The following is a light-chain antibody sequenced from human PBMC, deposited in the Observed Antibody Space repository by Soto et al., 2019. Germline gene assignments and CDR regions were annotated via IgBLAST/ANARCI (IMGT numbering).Light chain of an antibody. CDR2: EVS. Sequence: QSVLTQPASVSGSPGQSITISCTGTSSDVGGYNYVSWYQQHPGKAPKLMIYEVSNRPSGVSNRFSGSKSGNTASLTISGLQAEDDADYYCSSYTSSSTGGVFGGGTKVTVL. V-gene: IGLV2-14*01. J-gene: IGLJ2*01. CDR1: SSDVGGYNY. CDR3: SSYTSSSTGGV.